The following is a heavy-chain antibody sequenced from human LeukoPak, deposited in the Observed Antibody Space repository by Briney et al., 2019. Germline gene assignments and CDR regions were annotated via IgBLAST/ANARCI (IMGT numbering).Heavy chain of an antibody. D-gene: IGHD3-22*01. Sequence: GGSLRLSCAASGFTFSSYAMHWVRQAPGKGLEWVAVISYDGSNKYYADSVKGRFTISRDNSKNTLYLQMNSLRAEDTAVYYCARVYDSSGYYSHFDYWGQGTLVTVSS. CDR2: ISYDGSNK. J-gene: IGHJ4*02. V-gene: IGHV3-30-3*01. CDR1: GFTFSSYA. CDR3: ARVYDSSGYYSHFDY.